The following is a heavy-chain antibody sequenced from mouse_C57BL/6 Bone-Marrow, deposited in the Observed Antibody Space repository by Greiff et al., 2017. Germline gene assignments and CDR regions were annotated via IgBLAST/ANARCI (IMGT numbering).Heavy chain of an antibody. D-gene: IGHD2-4*01. J-gene: IGHJ3*01. V-gene: IGHV3-5*01. CDR2: IYYSGTI. CDR3: ARDGDDYDGFWFAY. CDR1: GISITTGNYR. Sequence: DVKLVESGPGLVKPSQTVFLTCTVTGISITTGNYRWSWIRQFPGNKLEWIGYIYYSGTITYNPSLTSRTTITRDTPKNQFFLEMNSLTAEDTATYYCARDGDDYDGFWFAYWGQGTLVTVSA.